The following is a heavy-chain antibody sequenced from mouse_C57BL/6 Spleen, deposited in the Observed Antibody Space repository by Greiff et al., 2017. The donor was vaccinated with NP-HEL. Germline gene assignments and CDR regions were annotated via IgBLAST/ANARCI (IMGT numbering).Heavy chain of an antibody. D-gene: IGHD1-1*01. J-gene: IGHJ1*03. Sequence: QVQLQQSGAELVRPGASVTLSCKASGYTFTDYEMHWVKQTPVHGLEWIGAIDPETGGTAYNQKFKGKAILTADKSSSTAYMELRSLTSEDSAVYYCTRWGVGYFDVWGTGTTVTVAS. CDR2: IDPETGGT. CDR1: GYTFTDYE. V-gene: IGHV1-15*01. CDR3: TRWGVGYFDV.